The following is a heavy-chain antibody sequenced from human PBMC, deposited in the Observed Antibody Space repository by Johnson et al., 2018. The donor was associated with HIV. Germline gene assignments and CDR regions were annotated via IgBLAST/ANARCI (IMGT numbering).Heavy chain of an antibody. D-gene: IGHD1-26*01. CDR3: AKDRADSGSDYVDAFDI. V-gene: IGHV3-9*01. Sequence: VQLVESGGGLVQPGGSLRLSCAASGFTFDDYAMHWVRQAPGKGLEWVSGISWNSGSIGYAASVKGRFTISRDNSKNSLYLQMHSLRAEDTALDYCAKDRADSGSDYVDAFDIWGQGTMVTVSS. J-gene: IGHJ3*02. CDR2: ISWNSGSI. CDR1: GFTFDDYA.